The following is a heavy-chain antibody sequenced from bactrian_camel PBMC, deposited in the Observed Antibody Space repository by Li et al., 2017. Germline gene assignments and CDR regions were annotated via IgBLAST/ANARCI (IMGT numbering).Heavy chain of an antibody. D-gene: IGHD4*01. V-gene: IGHV3S1*01. CDR1: GFTFSNYY. Sequence: QLVESGGGLVQPGGSLRLSCAASGFTFSNYYMNWVRQAPGKGLEWVSSIFTGDGSTNSADSVKGRFTIPRDNTKNMLYLQMNSLKSEDTALYYCAKGALKSDYDVYFAYWGQGTQVTVS. CDR3: AKGALKSDYDVYFAY. CDR2: IFTGDGST. J-gene: IGHJ6*01.